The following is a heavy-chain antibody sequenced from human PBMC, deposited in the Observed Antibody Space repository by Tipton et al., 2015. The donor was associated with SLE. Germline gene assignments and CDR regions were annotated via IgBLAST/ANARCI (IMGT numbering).Heavy chain of an antibody. V-gene: IGHV4-59*01. CDR2: VSYSGST. CDR3: ARLPDYFDH. J-gene: IGHJ4*02. Sequence: TLSLTCSVSGGSINVYYWSWVRQPPGKGLEWIGYVSYSGSTNYNPSLQSRVTISVDTSKNQFSLKLRSVTAADTAVYYCARLPDYFDHWGQVALVTVSS. CDR1: GGSINVYY.